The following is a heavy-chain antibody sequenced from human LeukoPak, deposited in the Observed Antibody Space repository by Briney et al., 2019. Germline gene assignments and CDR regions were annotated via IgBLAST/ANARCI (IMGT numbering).Heavy chain of an antibody. J-gene: IGHJ4*02. CDR2: ISTDGTNK. CDR3: ARDSWGLSGYCDY. D-gene: IGHD3-3*01. V-gene: IGHV3-30-3*01. Sequence: HPGRSLRLSCAASGFTFNTYAMHWVRQAPGKGLEWVAVISTDGTNKYYADSVKGRFTISRDNSKNTLYLQMNSLRIEDTALYYCARDSWGLSGYCDYWGQGTLVTVSS. CDR1: GFTFNTYA.